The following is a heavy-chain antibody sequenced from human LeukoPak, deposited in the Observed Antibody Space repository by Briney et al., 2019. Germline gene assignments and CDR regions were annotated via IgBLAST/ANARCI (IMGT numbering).Heavy chain of an antibody. V-gene: IGHV4-39*07. CDR3: ARGDCSSTICYSPTDV. CDR1: GGSISSSSYY. D-gene: IGHD2-2*01. CDR2: IYYSGST. J-gene: IGHJ6*04. Sequence: TTSETLSLTCTVSGGSISSSSYYWGWIRQPPGKGLEWIGSIYYSGSTYYNPSLKSRVTISVDTSQNQFSLKVNSVTAADTAVYYCARGDCSSTICYSPTDVWGKGTTVTVSS.